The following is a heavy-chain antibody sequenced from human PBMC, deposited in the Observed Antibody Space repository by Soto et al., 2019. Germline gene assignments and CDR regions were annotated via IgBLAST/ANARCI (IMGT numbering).Heavy chain of an antibody. D-gene: IGHD7-27*01. CDR1: GGSISSGGYS. V-gene: IGHV4-30-2*01. CDR2: IYHSGST. CDR3: ARARGNWGLSGMDV. J-gene: IGHJ6*02. Sequence: QLPLQESGSGLVKPSQTLSLTCAVSGGSISSGGYSWSWIRQPPGKGLEWIGYIYHSGSTYYNPSLKSRVTISVDRSKNQFSLKLSSVTAADTAVYYCARARGNWGLSGMDVWGQGTTVTVSS.